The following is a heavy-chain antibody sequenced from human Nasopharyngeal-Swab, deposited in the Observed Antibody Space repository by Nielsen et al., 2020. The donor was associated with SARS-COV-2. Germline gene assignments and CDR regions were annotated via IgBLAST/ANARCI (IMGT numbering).Heavy chain of an antibody. V-gene: IGHV3-74*01. D-gene: IGHD3-3*01. J-gene: IGHJ4*02. Sequence: GGSLRLSCAASGFTFSSHWMHWVRQAPGKGLAWVSRINSDGSSTSYADSVKGRFTISRDNAKNTLYLQMNSLRAEDTAVYYCARDGKALYYDFPESPLDYWGQGTLVTVSS. CDR3: ARDGKALYYDFPESPLDY. CDR1: GFTFSSHW. CDR2: INSDGSST.